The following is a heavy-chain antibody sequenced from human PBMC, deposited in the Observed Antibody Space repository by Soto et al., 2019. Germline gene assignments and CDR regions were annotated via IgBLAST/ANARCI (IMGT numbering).Heavy chain of an antibody. D-gene: IGHD3-10*01. J-gene: IGHJ4*02. CDR2: IWYDGSNK. CDR1: GFTFSSYG. Sequence: GGSLRLSCAASGFTFSSYGMHWVRQAPGKGLEWVAVIWYDGSNKYYADSVKGRFTISRDNSKNTLYLQMNSLRAEDTAVYYCARDRSRDITMVRGVIGYWGQGTLVTVSS. V-gene: IGHV3-33*01. CDR3: ARDRSRDITMVRGVIGY.